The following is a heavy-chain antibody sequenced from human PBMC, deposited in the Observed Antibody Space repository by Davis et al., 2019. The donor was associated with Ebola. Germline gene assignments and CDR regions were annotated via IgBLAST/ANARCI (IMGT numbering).Heavy chain of an antibody. CDR3: ASTPYYYDSRLFY. Sequence: GGSLRLSCAASGFTFDAYAMHWVRQAPGKGLEWVSGISWKSGSIGYADSVKGRFTLSRDDAKTSVFLQMNSLRPEDTGLYYCASTPYYYDSRLFYWGQGTPVTVSS. CDR1: GFTFDAYA. J-gene: IGHJ4*02. D-gene: IGHD3-22*01. V-gene: IGHV3-9*01. CDR2: ISWKSGSI.